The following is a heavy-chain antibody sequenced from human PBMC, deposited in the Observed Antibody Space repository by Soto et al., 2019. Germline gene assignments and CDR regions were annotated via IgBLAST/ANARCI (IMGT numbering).Heavy chain of an antibody. J-gene: IGHJ4*02. CDR1: GGTFSTSA. CDR2: IIPFFATA. D-gene: IGHD3-22*01. CDR3: ARAHSSGWFYFDF. Sequence: QVQLVQSGAEVKKPGASVKVSCKASGGTFSTSAFNWVRQTPGQGLEWMGGIIPFFATASYAQKFQGRVTITADGSTSTVYMDLNCLRSEDTAVYFCARAHSSGWFYFDFWGQGTLVIVSS. V-gene: IGHV1-69*12.